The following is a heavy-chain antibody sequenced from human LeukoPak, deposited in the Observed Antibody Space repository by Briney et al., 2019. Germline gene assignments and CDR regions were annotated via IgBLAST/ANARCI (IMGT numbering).Heavy chain of an antibody. D-gene: IGHD5-18*01. J-gene: IGHJ4*02. CDR1: GGSISSGSYY. CDR3: ARDGGGYSYGLYWYFDY. V-gene: IGHV4-61*02. Sequence: SETLSLTCTVSGGSISSGSYYWSWIRQPAGKGLEWIGRIYASGSTTYNPSLQSRVTISVDTSKNQFSLKLSSVTAADTAVYYCARDGGGYSYGLYWYFDYWGQGTLVTVSS. CDR2: IYASGST.